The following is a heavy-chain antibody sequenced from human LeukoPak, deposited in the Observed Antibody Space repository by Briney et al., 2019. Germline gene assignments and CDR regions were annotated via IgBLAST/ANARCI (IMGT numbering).Heavy chain of an antibody. CDR3: ARSRPHLTGNWFDP. CDR1: GGSISSGDYY. J-gene: IGHJ5*02. V-gene: IGHV4-30-4*01. D-gene: IGHD1-14*01. CDR2: IYYSGST. Sequence: SETLSLTCTVSGGSISSGDYYWNWVRQPPGKGLEWIGYIYYSGSTYYNPSLKSRVTISLDTSKNQFSLKLSSVTPADTAVYYCARSRPHLTGNWFDPWGQGTLVTVSS.